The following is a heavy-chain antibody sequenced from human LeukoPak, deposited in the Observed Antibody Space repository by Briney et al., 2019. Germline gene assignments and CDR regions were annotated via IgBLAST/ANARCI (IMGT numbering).Heavy chain of an antibody. CDR3: AKQGPPAVGIYDY. J-gene: IGHJ4*02. Sequence: GGSLRLSCAASGFSFSSYGMHWVRQAPAKGLEWVGVIWYDGSNKYYADSLKGRFTISRDSSKNTLYLQMNGLRAGDRAVYYCAKQGPPAVGIYDYWGQGTLVTVSS. CDR2: IWYDGSNK. D-gene: IGHD6-13*01. CDR1: GFSFSSYG. V-gene: IGHV3-33*06.